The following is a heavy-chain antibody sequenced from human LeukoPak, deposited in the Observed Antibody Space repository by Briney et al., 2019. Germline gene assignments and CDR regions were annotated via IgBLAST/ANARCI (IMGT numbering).Heavy chain of an antibody. J-gene: IGHJ4*02. CDR2: IYYSGST. CDR1: GGSISSSSYY. Sequence: SETLSLTCIVSGGSISSSSYYWGWIRQPPGKGLEWIGSIYYSGSTYYNPSLKSRVTISVDTSKNQFSLKLSSVTAADTAVYYCARVNTVTTGGAFDYWGQGTLVTVSS. V-gene: IGHV4-39*07. D-gene: IGHD4-17*01. CDR3: ARVNTVTTGGAFDY.